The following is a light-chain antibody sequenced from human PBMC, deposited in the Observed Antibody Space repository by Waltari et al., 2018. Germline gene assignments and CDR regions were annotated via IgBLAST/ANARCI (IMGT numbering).Light chain of an antibody. CDR3: LQTNTIFSLA. V-gene: IGKV1D-12*01. Sequence: DIQMTQSPPYVSASVGDTVTITCRASRGISTWLAWYQQKPGEAPKLLIYGASSLQSGVPARFSGSGFGTDFTLTINSLQPEDFATYYCLQTNTIFSLAFGGGTKVET. CDR2: GAS. J-gene: IGKJ4*01. CDR1: RGISTW.